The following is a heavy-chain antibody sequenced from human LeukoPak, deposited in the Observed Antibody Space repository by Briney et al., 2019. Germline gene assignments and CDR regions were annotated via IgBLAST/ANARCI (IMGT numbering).Heavy chain of an antibody. D-gene: IGHD2-15*01. Sequence: PSETLSLTCTVSGGSISDNDHNWGWIRQPPGKGLEWIGSISYSGRTWYNPSLNSRITMSVDTSKTQFSLNLSSVTAADTAVYHCARAIDMAFDPWGQGTLVTVS. CDR3: ARAIDMAFDP. CDR2: ISYSGRT. J-gene: IGHJ5*02. CDR1: GGSISDNDHN. V-gene: IGHV4-39*07.